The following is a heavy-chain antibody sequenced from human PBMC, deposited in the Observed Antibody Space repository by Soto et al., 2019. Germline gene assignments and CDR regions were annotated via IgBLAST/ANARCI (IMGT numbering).Heavy chain of an antibody. V-gene: IGHV1-69*02. CDR1: GYSFTSYW. CDR2: IIPILGIT. CDR3: ASASTGQYSSSSRYYYYGMDV. J-gene: IGHJ6*02. D-gene: IGHD6-6*01. Sequence: PGESLKISCKGSGYSFTSYWIGWVRQMPGQGLEWMGRIIPILGITNYAQKFQGRVTMTADTSTSTAYMELSSLRSEDTAVYYCASASTGQYSSSSRYYYYGMDVWGQGTTVTVSS.